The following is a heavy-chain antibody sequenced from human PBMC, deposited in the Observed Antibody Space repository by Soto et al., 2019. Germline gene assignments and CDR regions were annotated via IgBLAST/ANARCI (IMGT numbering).Heavy chain of an antibody. J-gene: IGHJ5*02. CDR3: AKGGDYGSGLFDP. CDR2: ISGSGGST. V-gene: IGHV3-23*01. CDR1: GFTFSSYA. Sequence: EVHLLESGGGLVQPGGSLRLSCAASGFTFSSYAMSWVRQAPGKGLEWVSAISGSGGSTYYADSVKGRFTISRDNSKNPRYLQMNSLRAEDTAVYYCAKGGDYGSGLFDPWGQGTLVTVSS. D-gene: IGHD3-10*01.